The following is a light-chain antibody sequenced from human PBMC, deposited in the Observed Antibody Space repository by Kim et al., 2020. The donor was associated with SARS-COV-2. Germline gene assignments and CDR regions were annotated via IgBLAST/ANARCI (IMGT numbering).Light chain of an antibody. CDR2: DAS. Sequence: ETVMTQSPATLSVSPGERATLSCRASQSVSNILAWYQQKPGQAPRLLIYDASTRATGIPARFSGSGSGTEFTLTISSLQSEDSAVYFCQQCSSWPLTFGGGTKLEI. CDR3: QQCSSWPLT. CDR1: QSVSNI. V-gene: IGKV3-15*01. J-gene: IGKJ4*01.